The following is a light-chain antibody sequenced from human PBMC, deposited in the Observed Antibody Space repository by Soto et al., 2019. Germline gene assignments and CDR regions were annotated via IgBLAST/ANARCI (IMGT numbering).Light chain of an antibody. V-gene: IGKV3-20*01. Sequence: EIVLTQSPGTLSLYPGERATLYCRASQTVSSNNLAWYQQKPGQAPRLLIYGASSRAAGIPDRFSGSGSGADFSLTIARLEPEDLAVYYCQQYGDSPRTFGQGTKVEIK. J-gene: IGKJ2*01. CDR1: QTVSSNN. CDR3: QQYGDSPRT. CDR2: GAS.